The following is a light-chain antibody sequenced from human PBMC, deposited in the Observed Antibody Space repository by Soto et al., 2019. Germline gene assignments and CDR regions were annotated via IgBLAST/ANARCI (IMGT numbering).Light chain of an antibody. V-gene: IGKV3-20*01. CDR3: QQYGDSPYT. J-gene: IGKJ2*01. CDR2: GAS. Sequence: TQSPSTLSTSVGDRVTITCRATQSISSWLAWYQQKPGQAPRLLIYGASTRATGIPDRFSGGGSGSGFTLSINRLEAEDSAVYYCQQYGDSPYTFGQGTKLEIK. CDR1: QSISSW.